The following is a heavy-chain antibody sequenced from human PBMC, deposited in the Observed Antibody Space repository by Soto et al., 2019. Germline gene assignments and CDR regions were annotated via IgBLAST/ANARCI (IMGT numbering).Heavy chain of an antibody. D-gene: IGHD5-18*01. CDR3: AGDRGQVRAYTYGSNAYYYYGIDV. V-gene: IGHV4-61*08. Sequence: AETLSLTCTVSGGSVSSGGYYWSWIRLPPGKGLECIRYISDSGSTNYNASLQSRVTISVDTSKNQFSLKLTSVTAADTALYYCAGDRGQVRAYTYGSNAYYYYGIDVWGQGTTVTVSS. CDR1: GGSVSSGGYY. CDR2: ISDSGST. J-gene: IGHJ6*02.